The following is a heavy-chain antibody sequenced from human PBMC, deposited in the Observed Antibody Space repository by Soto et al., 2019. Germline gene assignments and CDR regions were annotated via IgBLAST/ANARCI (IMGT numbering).Heavy chain of an antibody. D-gene: IGHD3-22*01. CDR2: ISYDGSNK. CDR3: AGGAGYDGSGYYLPAHRVGWYFDL. CDR1: GFTFSSYA. J-gene: IGHJ2*01. V-gene: IGHV3-30-3*01. Sequence: QVQLVESGGGVVQPGRSLRLSCAASGFTFSSYAMHWVRQAPGKGLEWVAVISYDGSNKYYADSVKGRFTISRDNSKNTLYLQRNSLRAEDTAVYYCAGGAGYDGSGYYLPAHRVGWYFDLWGRGTLVTVSS.